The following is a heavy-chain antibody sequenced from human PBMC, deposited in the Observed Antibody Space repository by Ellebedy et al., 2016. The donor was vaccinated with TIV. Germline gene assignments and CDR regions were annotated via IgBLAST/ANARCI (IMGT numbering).Heavy chain of an antibody. V-gene: IGHV3-15*07. CDR1: GFTFSNAW. CDR3: ARDGLRLGELSLSLDY. D-gene: IGHD3-16*02. J-gene: IGHJ4*02. CDR2: IRSEPDGGTT. Sequence: GESLKISCAASGFTFSNAWMNWVRQVPGKGLEWVGRIRSEPDGGTTDYAAPVKGRFTISRDDSKNTLYLQMTSLRAEDTAVYYCARDGLRLGELSLSLDYWGQGTLATVSS.